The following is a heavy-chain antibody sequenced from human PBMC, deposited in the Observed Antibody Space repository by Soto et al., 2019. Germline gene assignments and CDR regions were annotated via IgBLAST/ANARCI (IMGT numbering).Heavy chain of an antibody. J-gene: IGHJ6*03. CDR1: GFTFSNAW. D-gene: IGHD1-26*01. Sequence: GGSLRLSCAASGFTFSNAWMSWVRQAPGKGLEWVGRIKSKTDGGTTDYAAPVKGRFTISRDDSKNTLYLQMNSLKTEDTAVYYCTKDKYSGSYYDYYYYYMDVWGKGTTVTVSS. CDR2: IKSKTDGGTT. CDR3: TKDKYSGSYYDYYYYYMDV. V-gene: IGHV3-15*01.